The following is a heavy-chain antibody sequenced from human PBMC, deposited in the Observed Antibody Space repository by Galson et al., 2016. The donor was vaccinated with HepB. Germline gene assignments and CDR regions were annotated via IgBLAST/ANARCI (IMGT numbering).Heavy chain of an antibody. CDR2: ISAYNGNT. V-gene: IGHV1-18*01. CDR3: ARTAGIAAGGTGGYFEA. D-gene: IGHD6-13*01. Sequence: SVKVSCKASGYTFISHGISWVRQAPGQGLEWMGWISAYNGNTHYAQKLQGRVTMTTDTPTNTGYMEVRSLRSDDSAVYYCARTAGIAAGGTGGYFEAWGQGTLVTVSS. CDR1: GYTFISHG. J-gene: IGHJ4*02.